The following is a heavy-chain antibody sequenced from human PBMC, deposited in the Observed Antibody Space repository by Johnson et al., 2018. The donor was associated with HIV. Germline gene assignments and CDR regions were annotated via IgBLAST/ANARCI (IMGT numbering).Heavy chain of an antibody. V-gene: IGHV3-7*01. Sequence: VQLVESGGGLVQPGGSLRLSCAVSVFTFSNHHMTWVRQAPGKGLEWVANINQDGSDKYYVDSVKGRFTISRDNAQNSLYLQMNSLRAEDTAVYYCGRESTGAGTAFDIWGQGTMVTVSS. CDR3: GRESTGAGTAFDI. CDR1: VFTFSNHH. J-gene: IGHJ3*02. CDR2: INQDGSDK. D-gene: IGHD2-8*02.